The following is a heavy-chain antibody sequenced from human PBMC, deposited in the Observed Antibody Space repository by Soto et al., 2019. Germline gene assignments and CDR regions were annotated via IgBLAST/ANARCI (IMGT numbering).Heavy chain of an antibody. CDR2: INSDGSST. J-gene: IGHJ3*02. Sequence: GGSLRLSCAASGFTFSSYWMHWVRQAPGKGLVWVSRINSDGSSTSYADSVKGRFTISRDNAKNTLYLQMNSLRAEDTAAYYCARDPALEAAAGGDAFDIWGQGTMVTVSS. V-gene: IGHV3-74*01. CDR1: GFTFSSYW. CDR3: ARDPALEAAAGGDAFDI. D-gene: IGHD6-13*01.